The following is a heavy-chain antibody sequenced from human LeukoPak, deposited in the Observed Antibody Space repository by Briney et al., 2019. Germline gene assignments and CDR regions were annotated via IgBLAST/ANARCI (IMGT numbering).Heavy chain of an antibody. V-gene: IGHV4-34*10. CDR1: GGSFSGYY. J-gene: IGHJ3*02. CDR3: VRDSSGTRAFDI. CDR2: INHSGSA. Sequence: SETLSLTCAVYGGSFSGYYWTWIRQAPGKGLEWIGEINHSGSANYNPSLKSRITMSVDTSKNQFSLRLSSVTAADTAIYYCVRDSSGTRAFDIWGQGTMVTISS. D-gene: IGHD6-25*01.